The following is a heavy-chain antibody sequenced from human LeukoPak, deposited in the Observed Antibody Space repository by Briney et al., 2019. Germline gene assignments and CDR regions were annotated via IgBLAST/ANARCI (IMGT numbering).Heavy chain of an antibody. D-gene: IGHD2-2*01. CDR2: ISAYNGNT. CDR3: ARDPQYSCYGSRCFYNWFDH. CDR1: GYTFTSYG. J-gene: IGHJ5*02. Sequence: ASVKVSCKASGYTFTSYGISWVRQAPGQGLEWMGWISAYNGNTNYAQKFQGRVTMTTDTSTSTAYMELRSLRSDDTAVYYCARDPQYSCYGSRCFYNWFDHWGQGTLVTVSS. V-gene: IGHV1-18*04.